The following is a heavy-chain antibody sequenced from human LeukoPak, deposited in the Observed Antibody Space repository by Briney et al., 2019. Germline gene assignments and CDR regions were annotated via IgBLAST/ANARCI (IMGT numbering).Heavy chain of an antibody. CDR1: GFTFSRYW. CDR3: AKDTHSGSYQLFDY. D-gene: IGHD1-26*01. Sequence: GGSLRLSCVGSGFTFSRYWLNWVRQAPGKGLEWVANMNQDGSEIYYLDSVKGRFTISRDNAKNSLYLQMNSLRAEDTALYYCAKDTHSGSYQLFDYWGQGTLVTVSS. J-gene: IGHJ4*02. V-gene: IGHV3-7*03. CDR2: MNQDGSEI.